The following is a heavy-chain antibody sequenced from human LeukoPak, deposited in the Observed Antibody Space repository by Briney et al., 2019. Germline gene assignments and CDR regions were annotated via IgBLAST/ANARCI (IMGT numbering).Heavy chain of an antibody. V-gene: IGHV4-4*07. CDR2: IYTSGSI. Sequence: PSGTLSLTCTVSGGSISRSYWSWIRQPAGKGLEWIGRIYTSGSINYNPSLRSRVTMSVDTPTNQLSLKLSSVTAADTAVYYCARGYCSSTSCFDAFDIWGQGTMVTVSS. CDR3: ARGYCSSTSCFDAFDI. CDR1: GGSISRSY. D-gene: IGHD2-2*01. J-gene: IGHJ3*02.